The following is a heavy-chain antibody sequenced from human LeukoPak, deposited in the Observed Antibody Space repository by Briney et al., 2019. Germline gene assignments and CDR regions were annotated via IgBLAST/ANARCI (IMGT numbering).Heavy chain of an antibody. D-gene: IGHD5-18*01. J-gene: IGHJ6*02. CDR2: IIPNLGIA. V-gene: IGHV1-69*04. Sequence: ASVRVSCKASGGTFSSYAISWVRQAPGQGLEWMGRIIPNLGIANYAQKFQGRVTITADKSTSTAYMELRSLRCEDTAVYYCARDRGVTAMVSYYYGMDVWGQGTTVTVS. CDR3: ARDRGVTAMVSYYYGMDV. CDR1: GGTFSSYA.